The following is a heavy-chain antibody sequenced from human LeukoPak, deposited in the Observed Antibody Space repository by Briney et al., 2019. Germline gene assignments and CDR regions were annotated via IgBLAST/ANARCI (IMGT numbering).Heavy chain of an antibody. Sequence: GGSLRLSCAASGFTFSSHGMHWVRQAPGKGLEWVAVIWYDGSNKYYADSVKGRFTISRDNSKNTLYLQMNSLRAEDTAVYYCAKGRTDTAMVFLDYWGQGTLVTVSS. CDR3: AKGRTDTAMVFLDY. J-gene: IGHJ4*02. D-gene: IGHD5-18*01. V-gene: IGHV3-33*06. CDR2: IWYDGSNK. CDR1: GFTFSSHG.